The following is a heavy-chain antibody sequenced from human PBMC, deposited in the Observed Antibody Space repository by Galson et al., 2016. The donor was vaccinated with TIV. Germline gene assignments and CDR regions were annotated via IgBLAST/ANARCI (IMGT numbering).Heavy chain of an antibody. CDR3: ARVDTKYVTTTWYFDL. Sequence: LSLTCTVSGGSISNSGYYWSWIRQHPGKGLEWIGYIYYSGNIYYNPSIKSRLVISVDTAKNKFSLRLSSVTAADTGVYYCARVDTKYVTTTWYFDLWGRGTLVTVSS. D-gene: IGHD4-17*01. V-gene: IGHV4-31*03. J-gene: IGHJ2*01. CDR1: GGSISNSGYY. CDR2: IYYSGNI.